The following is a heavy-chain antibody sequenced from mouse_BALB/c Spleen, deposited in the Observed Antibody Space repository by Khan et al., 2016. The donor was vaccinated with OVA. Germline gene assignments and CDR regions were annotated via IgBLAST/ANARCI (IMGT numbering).Heavy chain of an antibody. CDR3: ARGASYWYVDV. V-gene: IGHV9-1*02. J-gene: IGHJ1*01. CDR1: GYTFTNYG. Sequence: QIQLVQSGPELKKPGETVKISCKASGYTFTNYGMNWVKQAPGKGLKWMGWINTYNGEPTYTDDFKGRFAFSLENSASTAYLQINNLKNEDMATYFCARGASYWYVDVWGAGTTVTVSS. CDR2: INTYNGEP.